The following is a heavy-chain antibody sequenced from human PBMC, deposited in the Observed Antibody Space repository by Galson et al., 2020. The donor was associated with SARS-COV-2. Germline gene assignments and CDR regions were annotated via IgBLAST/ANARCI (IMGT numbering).Heavy chain of an antibody. J-gene: IGHJ5*02. V-gene: IGHV1-24*01. Sequence: ASVKVSCKVSGYTLTELSMHWVRQAPGKGLEWMGGFDPEDGETIYAQKFQGRVTMTEDTSTDTAYMELSSLGSEDTAVYYCATAPPLYSSSSGNWFDPWGQGTLVTVSS. CDR2: FDPEDGET. D-gene: IGHD6-6*01. CDR3: ATAPPLYSSSSGNWFDP. CDR1: GYTLTELS.